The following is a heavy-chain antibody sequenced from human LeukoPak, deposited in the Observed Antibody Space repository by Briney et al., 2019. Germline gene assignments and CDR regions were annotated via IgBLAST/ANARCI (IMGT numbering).Heavy chain of an antibody. D-gene: IGHD6-13*01. Sequence: ASVKVSCKISGHALSDLSIHWVRQAPGRGPEWMGGFDPEVGDKMHAQKFQGRVTMTEDTSTDTAYMELNSLRSEDPAVYYCATDSDPWGPAAGTIDYWGQGTLVTVSS. V-gene: IGHV1-24*01. J-gene: IGHJ4*02. CDR3: ATDSDPWGPAAGTIDY. CDR1: GHALSDLS. CDR2: FDPEVGDK.